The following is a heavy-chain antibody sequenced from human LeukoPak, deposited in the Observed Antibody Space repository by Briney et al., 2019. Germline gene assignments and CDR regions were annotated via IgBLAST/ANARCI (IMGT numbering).Heavy chain of an antibody. CDR1: GYTFTSYA. D-gene: IGHD3-22*01. Sequence: ASVKVSCKASGYTFTSYAMQWVRQAPGQRLEWMGWINSGNGNTKYSQEFQGRVTITRDTSASTAYMELRILRSDDTAVYYCARWDYYDRRTFDIWGQGTMVTVS. V-gene: IGHV1-3*01. CDR3: ARWDYYDRRTFDI. J-gene: IGHJ3*02. CDR2: INSGNGNT.